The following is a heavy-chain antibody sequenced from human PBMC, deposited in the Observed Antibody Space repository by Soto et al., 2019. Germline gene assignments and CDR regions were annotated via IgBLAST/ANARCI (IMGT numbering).Heavy chain of an antibody. J-gene: IGHJ4*02. CDR1: GASINSGGYY. Sequence: PSETLSLTCTVSGASINSGGYYWSWVRQVPGKGLEWIGYIYFSGTTYYNPSLESRISISLDTSQNQFSLKLNSVSAADTAVYYWARGDAWGVFLAYWGQGTLVSVS. D-gene: IGHD2-21*02. V-gene: IGHV4-31*03. CDR2: IYFSGTT. CDR3: ARGDAWGVFLAY.